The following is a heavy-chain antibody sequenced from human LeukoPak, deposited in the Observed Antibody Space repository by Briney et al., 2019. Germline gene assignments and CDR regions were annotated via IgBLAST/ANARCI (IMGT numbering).Heavy chain of an antibody. CDR1: GRSISSYY. V-gene: IGHV4-59*01. J-gene: IGHJ4*02. CDR2: IYYRGST. Sequence: VKPSETLSLPCTVSGRSISSYYWSWLRQPPGKGREWIGHIYYRGSTNYNPSLKSRVTISVDTSKNQFSMRLSSVTAADTAVCYCARGAMFGRAIDYWGQGTLVTVSS. CDR3: ARGAMFGRAIDY. D-gene: IGHD3-3*02.